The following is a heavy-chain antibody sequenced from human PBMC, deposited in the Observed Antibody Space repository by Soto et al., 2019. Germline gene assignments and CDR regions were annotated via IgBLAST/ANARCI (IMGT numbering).Heavy chain of an antibody. D-gene: IGHD1-7*01. Sequence: ASVKVSCKASGYTFTYRYLHWVRQAPGQALEWMGWITPFNGNTNYAQKFQDRVTITRDRSMSTAYMELSSLRSEDTAMYYCARSKLELGPLGHWGQGTLVTVSS. V-gene: IGHV1-45*02. CDR3: ARSKLELGPLGH. CDR2: ITPFNGNT. J-gene: IGHJ4*02. CDR1: GYTFTYRY.